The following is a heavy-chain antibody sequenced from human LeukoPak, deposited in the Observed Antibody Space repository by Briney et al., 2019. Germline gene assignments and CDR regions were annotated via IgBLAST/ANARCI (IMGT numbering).Heavy chain of an antibody. V-gene: IGHV3-23*01. J-gene: IGHJ4*02. D-gene: IGHD3-10*01. CDR2: IYDDNT. CDR3: AARKVRGVWFYLDY. Sequence: GGSLRLSCAASGFTFSSHAMSWVRQAPGKGLEWVSTIYDDNTYYADSVKGRFAISTDNSKNTLYLQMNSLRVEDTAVYFCAARKVRGVWFYLDYWGQGTLVTVSS. CDR1: GFTFSSHA.